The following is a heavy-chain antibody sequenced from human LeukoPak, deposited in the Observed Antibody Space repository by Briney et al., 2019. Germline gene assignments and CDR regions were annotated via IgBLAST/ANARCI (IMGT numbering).Heavy chain of an antibody. Sequence: PSETLSLTCTVSGGSMNDYYWSWIRHPPGKGLEWIASFYYSGSTAYNPSLKSRATVSLDTSKNQVSLNLNSVTAADTAVYYCARNGRDGSGYSSNWFDPWGQGTLVTVSS. D-gene: IGHD3-22*01. CDR2: FYYSGST. CDR1: GGSMNDYY. J-gene: IGHJ5*02. V-gene: IGHV4-59*01. CDR3: ARNGRDGSGYSSNWFDP.